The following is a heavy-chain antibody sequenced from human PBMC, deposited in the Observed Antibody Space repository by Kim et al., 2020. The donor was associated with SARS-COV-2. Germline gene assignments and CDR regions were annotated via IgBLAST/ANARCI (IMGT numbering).Heavy chain of an antibody. D-gene: IGHD7-27*01. V-gene: IGHV1-2*02. CDR2: LNPNSGVT. CDR3: ASRTIWDLGDWNFDL. CDR1: EYTFSGYY. J-gene: IGHJ2*01. Sequence: ASVKVSCKASEYTFSGYYLHWVRQAPGQGFEWMGWLNPNSGVTNYAQKFLGRVTMTRDMSINTAYMELSRLRSDDTALYYCASRTIWDLGDWNFDLWGRGTLVTVSS.